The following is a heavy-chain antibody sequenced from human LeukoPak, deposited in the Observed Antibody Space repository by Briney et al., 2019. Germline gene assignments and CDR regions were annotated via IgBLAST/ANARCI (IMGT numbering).Heavy chain of an antibody. CDR2: INPNSGGT. Sequence: ASVKVSCKTSGYTFTDYFVHWVRQAPGQGLEWMGWINPNSGGTEYAQKLLGRVTMTRDTSISTAYMELSRLRSDDTAVYFCAREYYYDSSGYSVDYYYYGMDVWGQGTTVTVSS. J-gene: IGHJ6*02. CDR1: GYTFTDYF. D-gene: IGHD3-22*01. V-gene: IGHV1-2*02. CDR3: AREYYYDSSGYSVDYYYYGMDV.